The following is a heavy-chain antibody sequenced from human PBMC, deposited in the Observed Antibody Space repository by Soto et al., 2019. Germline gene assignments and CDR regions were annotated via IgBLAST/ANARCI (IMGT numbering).Heavy chain of an antibody. Sequence: SETLSLTCTVSGGSISSGDYYWSLIRQPPGKGLEWIGYIYYSGSTYYNPSLKSRVTISVDTSKNQFSLKLSSVTAADTAVYYCARVRADYYDSSVDAFDIWGQGTMVTVSS. CDR1: GGSISSGDYY. J-gene: IGHJ3*02. D-gene: IGHD3-22*01. CDR2: IYYSGST. V-gene: IGHV4-30-4*01. CDR3: ARVRADYYDSSVDAFDI.